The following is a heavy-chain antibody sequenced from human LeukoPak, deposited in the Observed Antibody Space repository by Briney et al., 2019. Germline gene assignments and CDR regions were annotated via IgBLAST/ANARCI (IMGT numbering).Heavy chain of an antibody. D-gene: IGHD3-22*01. CDR3: ARAYYYDSSGYYYYYYYGMGV. J-gene: IGHJ6*02. CDR2: ISYDGSNK. V-gene: IGHV3-30-3*01. CDR1: GFTFSSYA. Sequence: PGGSLRLSCAASGFTFSSYALHWVRQAPGKGLEWVAVISYDGSNKYYADSVKGRFTISRDNSKNTLYLQMNSLRAEDTAVYYCARAYYYDSSGYYYYYYYGMGVWGQGTTVTVSS.